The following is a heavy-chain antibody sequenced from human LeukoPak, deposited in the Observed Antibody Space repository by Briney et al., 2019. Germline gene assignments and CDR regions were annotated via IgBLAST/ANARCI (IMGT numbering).Heavy chain of an antibody. CDR2: IKSKTDGGTT. J-gene: IGHJ6*02. D-gene: IGHD3-22*01. CDR1: GFTFSNAW. CDR3: TTAPFTYYYDSRALDYYYGMDV. V-gene: IGHV3-15*01. Sequence: GGSLRLSCAASGFTFSNAWMSWVRQAPGKGLEWVGRIKSKTDGGTTDYAAPVKGRFTISRDDSKNTLYLQMNSLKTEDTAVYYCTTAPFTYYYDSRALDYYYGMDVWGQGTTVTVSS.